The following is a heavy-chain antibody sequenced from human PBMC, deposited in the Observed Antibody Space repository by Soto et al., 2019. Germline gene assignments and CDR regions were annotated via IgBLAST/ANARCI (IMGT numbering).Heavy chain of an antibody. Sequence: QVQLVQSGAEVKKPGASVKVSCKASGYTFTSYDIHWVRQATGQGLEWMGWMNVNTAYTDSAQRFRGRITLAKTTTIATAYMELSSLTSEDTAVYYCVRYRDYYYDMDVWGQGTTVTVSS. D-gene: IGHD3-16*02. CDR1: GYTFTSYD. CDR2: MNVNTAYT. CDR3: VRYRDYYYDMDV. V-gene: IGHV1-8*01. J-gene: IGHJ6*02.